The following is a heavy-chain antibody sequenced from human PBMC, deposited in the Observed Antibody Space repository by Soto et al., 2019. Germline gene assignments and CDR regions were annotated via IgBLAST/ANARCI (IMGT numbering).Heavy chain of an antibody. Sequence: SETLSLTCTVSGGSITSYYWSWVRQPPGKGLEWIGYIYYSGSTNYNPSLKSRVTISVDTPKNQFSLKLSSVTAADTAVYYCARALRGDGYKPQRVDIWGQGTMVTVSS. J-gene: IGHJ3*02. CDR1: GGSITSYY. D-gene: IGHD5-12*01. CDR2: IYYSGST. CDR3: ARALRGDGYKPQRVDI. V-gene: IGHV4-59*01.